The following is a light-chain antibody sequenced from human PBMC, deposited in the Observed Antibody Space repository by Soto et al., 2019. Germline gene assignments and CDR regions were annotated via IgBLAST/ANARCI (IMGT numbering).Light chain of an antibody. CDR1: QSVSIN. CDR2: GAS. J-gene: IGKJ1*01. V-gene: IGKV3-15*01. CDR3: QQYDDWPRT. Sequence: EIVMTQSPFTLSVSPGERATLSCRASQSVSINLAWFQQKPGQAPRLVIHGASTRATGIPARFSGSGSGTEFTLTISSLQSEDFAVYYCQQYDDWPRTFGQGTKVDI.